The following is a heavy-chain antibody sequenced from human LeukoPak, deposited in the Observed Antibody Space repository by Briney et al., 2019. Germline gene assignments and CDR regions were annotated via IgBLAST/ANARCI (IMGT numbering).Heavy chain of an antibody. CDR1: GFTFSSYA. J-gene: IGHJ4*02. CDR3: ARLRITYSSSSGFGY. D-gene: IGHD6-6*01. CDR2: ISYDGSNK. V-gene: IGHV3-30-3*01. Sequence: GALRLSCAASGFTFSSYAMHWVRQAPGKGLEWVAVISYDGSNKYYADSVKGRFTISRDNSKNTLYLQMNSLRAEDTAVYYCARLRITYSSSSGFGYWGQGTLVTVSS.